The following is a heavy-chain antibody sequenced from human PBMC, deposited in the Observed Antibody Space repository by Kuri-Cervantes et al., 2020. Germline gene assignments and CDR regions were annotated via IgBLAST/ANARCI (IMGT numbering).Heavy chain of an antibody. J-gene: IGHJ6*02. CDR1: GFTFSDYY. Sequence: GGSLRLSCAASGFTFSDYYMSWIRTAPGKGLEWVSYISISGSTIYYADSVKGRFTISRDNAKNSLYLQMNSLRAEDTAVYYCARDGYYYDSSGHYYYYDMDVWGQGTTVTVSS. CDR3: ARDGYYYDSSGHYYYYDMDV. CDR2: ISISGSTI. V-gene: IGHV3-11*01. D-gene: IGHD3-22*01.